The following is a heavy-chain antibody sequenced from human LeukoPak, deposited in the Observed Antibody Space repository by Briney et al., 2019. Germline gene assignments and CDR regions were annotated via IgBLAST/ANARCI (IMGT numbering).Heavy chain of an antibody. D-gene: IGHD1-20*01. J-gene: IGHJ5*02. CDR3: TKENNWRGNWFDP. V-gene: IGHV3-43D*04. CDR1: GFTFDDSA. CDR2: INWDGGTT. Sequence: GGSLRLSCAASGFTFDDSAMHWVRQAPGKGLEWLSLINWDGGTTYYADSVKGRFTISRDNSKNSLYLQMKSLRVEDTALYYCTKENNWRGNWFDPWGQGTGVSVSS.